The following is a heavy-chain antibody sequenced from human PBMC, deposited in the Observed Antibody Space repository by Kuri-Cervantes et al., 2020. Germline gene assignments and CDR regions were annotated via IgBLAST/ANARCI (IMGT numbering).Heavy chain of an antibody. V-gene: IGHV4-39*07. J-gene: IGHJ6*02. CDR3: ARDCYNYGYVGMDV. D-gene: IGHD3-22*01. CDR2: IYYSGST. CDR1: GGSISSSSYY. Sequence: SETLSLTCTVSGGSISSSSYYWGWIRQPPGKGLEWIGSIYYSGSTYYNPSLKSRVTISVDTSKNQFSLNLNSVTAADTAVYYCARDCYNYGYVGMDVWGQGTTVTVSS.